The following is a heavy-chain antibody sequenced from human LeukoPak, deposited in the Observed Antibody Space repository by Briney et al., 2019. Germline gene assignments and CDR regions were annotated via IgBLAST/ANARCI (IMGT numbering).Heavy chain of an antibody. CDR1: GYTFTGYY. CDR3: ARGPHKRTYDRDNWFDP. Sequence: ASVKVSCKASGYTFTGYYMHWVRQAPGQGLEWMGWINPNSGGTNYAQKLQGRVTMTRDMSTSTVYMELSSLRSEGTAVYYCARGPHKRTYDRDNWFDPWGQGTLVTVSS. D-gene: IGHD3-3*01. CDR2: INPNSGGT. J-gene: IGHJ5*02. V-gene: IGHV1-2*02.